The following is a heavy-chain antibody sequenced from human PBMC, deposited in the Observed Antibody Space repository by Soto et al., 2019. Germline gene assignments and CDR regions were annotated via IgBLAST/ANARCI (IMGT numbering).Heavy chain of an antibody. D-gene: IGHD2-15*01. J-gene: IGHJ6*02. Sequence: GGSLRLSCAASGFTFSNYAMTWVRLTPEKGLEWVSTINEDSSSTWYADSVKGRFTISRDNSKNTVHLQMYSLRAADTALYYCARDLEGSWRGDVWGQGTTVTVSS. CDR2: INEDSSST. CDR1: GFTFSNYA. CDR3: ARDLEGSWRGDV. V-gene: IGHV3-23*01.